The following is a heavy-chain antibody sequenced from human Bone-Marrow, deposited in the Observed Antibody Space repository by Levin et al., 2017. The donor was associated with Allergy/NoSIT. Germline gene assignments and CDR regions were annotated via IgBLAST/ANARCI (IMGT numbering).Heavy chain of an antibody. CDR1: GFTFSSYE. J-gene: IGHJ6*03. V-gene: IGHV3-48*03. Sequence: GGSLRLSCAASGFTFSSYEMNWVRQAPGKGLEWVSYISSSGSTIYYADSVKGRFTISRDNAKNSLYLQMNSLRAEDTAVYYCARTVKNCSGGSCYLRYYYYMDVWGKGTTVTVSS. D-gene: IGHD2-15*01. CDR3: ARTVKNCSGGSCYLRYYYYMDV. CDR2: ISSSGSTI.